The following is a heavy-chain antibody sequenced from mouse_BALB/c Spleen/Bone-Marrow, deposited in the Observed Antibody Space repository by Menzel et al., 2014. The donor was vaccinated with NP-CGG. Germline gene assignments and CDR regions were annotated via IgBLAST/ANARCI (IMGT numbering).Heavy chain of an antibody. V-gene: IGHV1S81*02. CDR3: TRSRRAMDH. Sequence: QVQLKQSGAELVKPGASVKLSCTASGYTFTSYYMCWVKQRPGQGLEWIGEINPSNGGTNFNEKFKSKATLTVDKSSSTAYMSLSSLTSEDSAVYYCTRSRRAMDHWGQGTSVTVSS. D-gene: IGHD2-12*01. CDR2: INPSNGGT. CDR1: GYTFTSYY. J-gene: IGHJ4*01.